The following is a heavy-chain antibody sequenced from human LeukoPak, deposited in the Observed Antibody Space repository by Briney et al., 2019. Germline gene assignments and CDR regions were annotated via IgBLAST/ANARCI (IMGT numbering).Heavy chain of an antibody. CDR2: ISSSGSTI. CDR1: GFTFSSYE. D-gene: IGHD3-10*02. Sequence: GGSLRLSCAASGFTFSSYEMNWVRQAPGKGLEWVSYISSSGSTIYYADSVKGRFTVSRDNSKNTLYLQMNTLRAEDTAVYYCAKDEDARPMYFQDWGQGTLVTVSS. J-gene: IGHJ1*01. CDR3: AKDEDARPMYFQD. V-gene: IGHV3-48*03.